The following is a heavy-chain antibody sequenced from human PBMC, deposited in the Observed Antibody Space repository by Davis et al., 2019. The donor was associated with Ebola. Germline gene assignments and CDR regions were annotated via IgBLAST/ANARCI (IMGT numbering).Heavy chain of an antibody. CDR1: EFTFSNYG. CDR3: GRGGLEPVDF. J-gene: IGHJ4*02. D-gene: IGHD1-1*01. V-gene: IGHV3-21*01. Sequence: PGGSPRLSCVASEFTFSNYGMTWVRQAPGKGLEWVSSISAGGTAPYYADSVKGRFTISRDNAKNTLYLQMNSLRVEDTAMYYCGRGGLEPVDFWGQGTLVTVSS. CDR2: ISAGGTAP.